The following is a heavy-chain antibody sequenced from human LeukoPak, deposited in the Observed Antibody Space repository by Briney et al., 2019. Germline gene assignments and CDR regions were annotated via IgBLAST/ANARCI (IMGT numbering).Heavy chain of an antibody. J-gene: IGHJ6*03. CDR1: GFTFDDYT. CDR3: AKDAIAARPVVYYYYYYMDV. D-gene: IGHD6-6*01. CDR2: ISWDGGST. V-gene: IGHV3-43*01. Sequence: GGSLRLSCAASGFTFDDYTMHWVRQAPGKGLEWVSLISWDGGSTYSADSVKGRFTISRDNSKNSLYLQMNSLRTEDTALYYCAKDAIAARPVVYYYYYYMDVWGKGTTVTVSS.